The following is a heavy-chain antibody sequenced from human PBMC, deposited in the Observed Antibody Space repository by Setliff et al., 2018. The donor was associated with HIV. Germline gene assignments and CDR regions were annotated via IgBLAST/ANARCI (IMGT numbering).Heavy chain of an antibody. CDR1: YY. V-gene: IGHV1-2*06. CDR3: AREGDFGYAAGRHLDS. Sequence: YYMHWVRQAPGQELGWMGRINPNSGGTNYAQKFQGRVTITADESTNIAHMELSSLTFEDTAVYYCAREGDFGYAAGRHLDSWGQGTLVTVSS. D-gene: IGHD2-21*01. CDR2: INPNSGGT. J-gene: IGHJ4*02.